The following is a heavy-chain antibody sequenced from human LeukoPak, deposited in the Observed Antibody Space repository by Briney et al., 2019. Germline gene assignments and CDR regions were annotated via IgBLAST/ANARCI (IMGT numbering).Heavy chain of an antibody. Sequence: GGSLRLSCAASGFTISSNYLSWVRQAPGKGLVWVSALHSGGHTFYADSVRGRFSISRDISKNALYLQMNNLGPEDTALYYCVRGLSGVSSWYFDLWGWGTLVSVS. V-gene: IGHV3-53*01. CDR3: VRGLSGVSSWYFDL. J-gene: IGHJ2*01. D-gene: IGHD7-27*01. CDR2: LHSGGHT. CDR1: GFTISSNY.